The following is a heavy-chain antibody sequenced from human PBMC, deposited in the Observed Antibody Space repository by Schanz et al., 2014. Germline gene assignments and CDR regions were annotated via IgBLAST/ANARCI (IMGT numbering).Heavy chain of an antibody. CDR3: ATARFCAYYMDA. Sequence: QVQLQESGPGLVKPSETLSLTCAVSGDSISGSYWSWIRQPPGKGLEWIGYIYYSGSTDYNPSLPLLVTMSVVSSKKQFSLTLTPANAPFPAASFFATARFCAYYMDAWGQGTAVTVSS. CDR2: IYYSGST. J-gene: IGHJ6*02. V-gene: IGHV4-59*01. CDR1: GDSISGSY. D-gene: IGHD3-22*01.